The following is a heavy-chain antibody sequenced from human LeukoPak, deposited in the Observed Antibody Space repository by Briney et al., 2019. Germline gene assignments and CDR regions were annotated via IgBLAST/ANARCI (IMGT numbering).Heavy chain of an antibody. D-gene: IGHD6-13*01. CDR3: ARHSGRKYSSSWYYFDY. CDR1: GGSISSSSYY. V-gene: IGHV4-39*01. J-gene: IGHJ4*02. Sequence: SETLSLTCTVSGGSISSSSYYWGWIRQPPGKGLEWIGSIYYSGSTYYNPSLKSRVTISVDTSKNQFSLKLSSVTAADTAVHYCARHSGRKYSSSWYYFDYWGQGTLVTVSS. CDR2: IYYSGST.